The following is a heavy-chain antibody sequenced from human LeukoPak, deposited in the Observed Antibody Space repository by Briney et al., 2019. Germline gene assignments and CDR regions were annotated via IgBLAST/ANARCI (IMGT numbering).Heavy chain of an antibody. J-gene: IGHJ5*02. Sequence: ASVKVSCKASGYTFTSYAMHWVRQAPGQRLEWMGLINAGNGNTKYSQKFQGRVTITRDTSASTAYMELSSLRSENTAVYYCARYPTVPDIVVVVAARENWFDPWGQGTLVTVCS. CDR2: INAGNGNT. D-gene: IGHD2-15*01. CDR3: ARYPTVPDIVVVVAARENWFDP. CDR1: GYTFTSYA. V-gene: IGHV1-3*01.